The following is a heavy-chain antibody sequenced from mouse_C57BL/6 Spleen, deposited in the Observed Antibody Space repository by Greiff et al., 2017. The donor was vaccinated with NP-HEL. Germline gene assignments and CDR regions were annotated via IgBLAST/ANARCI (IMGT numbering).Heavy chain of an antibody. CDR3: TSGLD. J-gene: IGHJ2*01. CDR2: IDPETGGT. CDR1: GYTFTDYE. V-gene: IGHV1-15*01. Sequence: VKLQESGAELVRPGASVTLSCKASGYTFTDYEMHWVKQTPVHGLEWIGAIDPETGGTAYNQKFKGKAILTADKSSSTAYMELRSLTSEDSAVYYCTSGLDWGQGTTLTVSS.